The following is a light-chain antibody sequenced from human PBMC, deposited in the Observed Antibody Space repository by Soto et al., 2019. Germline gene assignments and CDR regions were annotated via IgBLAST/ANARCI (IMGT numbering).Light chain of an antibody. V-gene: IGKV3-15*01. CDR3: QQYNNWPPLT. CDR1: QSVSSN. CDR2: GAS. Sequence: EIVMTQSPATLSVSPGERATLSCRASQSVSSNLAGYQQKPGQDPRILIYGASTRATGIPARFSGSGSGTEFTLTISSLQSEDFAVYYCQQYNNWPPLTFGGGTKVEIK. J-gene: IGKJ4*01.